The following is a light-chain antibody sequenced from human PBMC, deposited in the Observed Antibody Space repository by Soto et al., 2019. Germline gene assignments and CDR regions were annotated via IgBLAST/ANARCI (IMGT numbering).Light chain of an antibody. CDR3: EQLSSYPPVT. Sequence: DIQLTQSPSFLSASVGDRVTITCRASQGIGSSLAWYQQKPGKAPMLLIYAASTLQTGVPSRFSGSGSGTEFTLTVSSLQPEDFATYYCEQLSSYPPVTFGQGTRPEIK. CDR2: AAS. CDR1: QGIGSS. V-gene: IGKV1-9*01. J-gene: IGKJ5*01.